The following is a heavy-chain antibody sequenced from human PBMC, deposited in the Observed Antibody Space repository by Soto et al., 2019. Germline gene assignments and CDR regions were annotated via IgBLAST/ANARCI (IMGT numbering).Heavy chain of an antibody. CDR1: GLTFHNYA. CDR3: AKGFSETSSWHMDS. D-gene: IGHD6-13*01. Sequence: EVQLLESGGGLVQPGGSLRLSCGASGLTFHNYAMNWVRQSPGKGLEWVSILRSNGAETNYADSVKGRFTVSRDNSNNTLYMQMTSLRVEDTAIDYCAKGFSETSSWHMDSWGQGTLVTVSS. V-gene: IGHV3-23*01. J-gene: IGHJ4*02. CDR2: LRSNGAET.